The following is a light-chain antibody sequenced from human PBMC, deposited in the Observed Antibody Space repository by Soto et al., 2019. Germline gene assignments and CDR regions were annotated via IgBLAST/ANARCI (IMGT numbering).Light chain of an antibody. V-gene: IGKV3-11*01. Sequence: EIVLTQSPATLSLSPGERATLSCRASQNVRSYLAWYQQKPGQAPRLLIHDASSRATGIPDRFSGSGSGTDFTLPISSLEPEDSAVYYCQQRTNWPTSTFGQGTRLEIK. CDR2: DAS. CDR3: QQRTNWPTST. CDR1: QNVRSY. J-gene: IGKJ5*01.